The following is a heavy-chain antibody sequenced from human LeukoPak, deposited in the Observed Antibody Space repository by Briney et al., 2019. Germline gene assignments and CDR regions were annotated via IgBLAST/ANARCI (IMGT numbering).Heavy chain of an antibody. Sequence: SETLSLTCTVSGGSINNYYWGWIRQPPEKGLEWIGYIHYSGTTEYNPSLKSRVTISVDTSKNQFSLKLSSVTAADTAVYYCARYDYVWKSYRYFDYWGQGTLVTVSS. CDR1: GGSINNYY. V-gene: IGHV4-59*01. J-gene: IGHJ4*02. CDR2: IHYSGTT. D-gene: IGHD3-16*02. CDR3: ARYDYVWKSYRYFDY.